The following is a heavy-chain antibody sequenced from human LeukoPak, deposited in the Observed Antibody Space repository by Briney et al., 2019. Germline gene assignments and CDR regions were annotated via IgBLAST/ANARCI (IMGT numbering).Heavy chain of an antibody. D-gene: IGHD3-22*01. J-gene: IGHJ4*02. Sequence: GGSLRLSCAASGFTLSGYAMSWVRQSPGQGLEWVSGICGNGDCTYYADSVKGRFTISRDNSKNTVYLQMNSLRAEDTAVYYCAKGGIVVVLGDWGQGTLVTVSS. CDR2: ICGNGDCT. V-gene: IGHV3-23*01. CDR1: GFTLSGYA. CDR3: AKGGIVVVLGD.